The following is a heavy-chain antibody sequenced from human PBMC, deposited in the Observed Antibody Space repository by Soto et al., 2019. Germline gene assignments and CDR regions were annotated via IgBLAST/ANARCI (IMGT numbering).Heavy chain of an antibody. J-gene: IGHJ6*02. CDR3: ARVRGPYYYDSGSYSGMDV. CDR2: IYKSGST. CDR1: GGSISNYY. Sequence: LSLTCTVSGGSISNYYWSWIRQPPGKGLEWIGHIYKSGSTYYNPSLKSRVTISVDTSKNQFSLNLSSVTAADTAVYYCARVRGPYYYDSGSYSGMDVWGQGTTVTVSS. V-gene: IGHV4-59*01. D-gene: IGHD3-10*01.